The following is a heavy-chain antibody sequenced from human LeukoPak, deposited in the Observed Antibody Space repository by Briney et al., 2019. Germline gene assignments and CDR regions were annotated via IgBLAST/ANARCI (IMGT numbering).Heavy chain of an antibody. J-gene: IGHJ5*02. D-gene: IGHD2-2*01. CDR3: ARATRYCSSTSCRHRNWFDP. Sequence: ASVKVSCKASGYTFTSYDINWVRQATGQGLEWMGWMNPNSGNTGYAQKLQGRVTITRNTSISTAYMELSSLKSEDTAVYYCARATRYCSSTSCRHRNWFDPWGQGTLVTVSS. CDR2: MNPNSGNT. V-gene: IGHV1-8*03. CDR1: GYTFTSYD.